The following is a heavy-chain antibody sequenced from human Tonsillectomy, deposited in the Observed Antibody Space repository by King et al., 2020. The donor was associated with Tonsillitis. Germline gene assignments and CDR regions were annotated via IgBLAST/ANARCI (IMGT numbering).Heavy chain of an antibody. CDR3: ARAKYAWESSGDDP. CDR2: ISYDGNDK. D-gene: IGHD3-22*01. CDR1: GFTFNTYA. Sequence: VQLVESGGGVVQPGRSLRLSCGASGFTFNTYAIHWVRQAPDKGLEWVAVISYDGNDKNYADSVKGRFTISRDNSKNTVYLQMNSLRADDTAVYYCARAKYAWESSGDDPWGQGTLVTVAA. V-gene: IGHV3-30*04. J-gene: IGHJ5*02.